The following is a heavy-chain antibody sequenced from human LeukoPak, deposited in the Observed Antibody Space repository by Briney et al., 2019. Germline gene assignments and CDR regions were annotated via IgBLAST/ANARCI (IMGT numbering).Heavy chain of an antibody. CDR3: ARGQYYYDDAYPLHY. D-gene: IGHD3-22*01. V-gene: IGHV1-2*02. Sequence: ASVKVSCKASGYSFTGYYMHWVRQAPGQGLEWMGWINPNSGDTKYAQKFQGRVTMTRDTSISTTYMELSGLRSDDTAVYFCARGQYYYDDAYPLHYWGQGTLVTVSS. J-gene: IGHJ4*02. CDR2: INPNSGDT. CDR1: GYSFTGYY.